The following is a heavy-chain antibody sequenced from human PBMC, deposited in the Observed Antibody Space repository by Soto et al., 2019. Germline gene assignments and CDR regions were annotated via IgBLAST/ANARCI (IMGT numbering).Heavy chain of an antibody. D-gene: IGHD3-3*01. J-gene: IGHJ4*02. CDR3: ARSYYDFWSGYPFDY. CDR1: GDSISNYY. Sequence: SETLSLTCIVSGDSISNYYWSWIRQPPGKRLEWIGYIYYSGSTKYKPSLKSRVAISVDTSKNQFSLRLSSVTAADTAVYYCARSYYDFWSGYPFDYWGQGTLVTVSS. V-gene: IGHV4-59*01. CDR2: IYYSGST.